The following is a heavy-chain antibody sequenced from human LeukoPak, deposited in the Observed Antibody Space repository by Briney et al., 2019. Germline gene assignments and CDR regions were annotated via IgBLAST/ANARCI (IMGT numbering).Heavy chain of an antibody. V-gene: IGHV3-48*02. D-gene: IGHD3-10*01. J-gene: IGHJ3*02. Sequence: GGSLRLSCAASGFTFSGYAMDWVRQAPGKGLEWVSHIYSSDTTYADSVKGRFTISRDNAKNSLYLQMNSLRDEDTAVYYCARDLHYAFDIWGQGTMVTASS. CDR1: GFTFSGYA. CDR2: IYSSDTT. CDR3: ARDLHYAFDI.